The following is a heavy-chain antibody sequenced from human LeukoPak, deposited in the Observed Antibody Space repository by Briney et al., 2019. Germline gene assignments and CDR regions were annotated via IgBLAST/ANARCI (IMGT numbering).Heavy chain of an antibody. CDR2: ISSGSSAI. V-gene: IGHV3-48*02. CDR3: ARGDGWFGELSNFDY. CDR1: GFTFSASN. J-gene: IGHJ4*02. D-gene: IGHD3-10*01. Sequence: GSLRLSCAASGFTFSASNMNWVRQAPEKGLEWVSSISSGSSAIYYADSVRGRFTISRDNAKKSLYLQMNSLRDEDTAVYYCARGDGWFGELSNFDYWGQGTLVTVSS.